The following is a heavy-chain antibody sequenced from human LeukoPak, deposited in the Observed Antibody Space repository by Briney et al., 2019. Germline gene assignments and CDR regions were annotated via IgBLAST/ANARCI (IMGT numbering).Heavy chain of an antibody. J-gene: IGHJ2*01. CDR1: GFTFSSYA. Sequence: PGGSLRLSCAASGFTFSSYAMSWVRQAPGKGLEWVSAISGSSGSTYYADSVKGRFTISRDNSKNTLYLQMNSLRAEDTAVYYCAKERSSTSSYISGDWYFDLWGRGTLVTVSS. D-gene: IGHD2-2*02. V-gene: IGHV3-23*01. CDR2: ISGSSGST. CDR3: AKERSSTSSYISGDWYFDL.